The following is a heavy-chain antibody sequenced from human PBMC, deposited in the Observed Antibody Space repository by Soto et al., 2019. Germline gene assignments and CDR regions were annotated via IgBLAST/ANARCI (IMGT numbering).Heavy chain of an antibody. J-gene: IGHJ6*02. Sequence: LSLTCTFSGGSISSGGYYWSWIRQHPGKGLEWIGYIYYSGSTYYNPSLKSRVTISVDTSKNQFSLKLSSVTAADTAVYYCARDRTPRGYSSSWGYYSYGMDVWGQGTTVTVSS. CDR3: ARDRTPRGYSSSWGYYSYGMDV. D-gene: IGHD6-13*01. V-gene: IGHV4-31*03. CDR2: IYYSGST. CDR1: GGSISSGGYY.